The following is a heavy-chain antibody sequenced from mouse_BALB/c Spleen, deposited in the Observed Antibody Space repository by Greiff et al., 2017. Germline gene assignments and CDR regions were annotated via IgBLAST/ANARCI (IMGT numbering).Heavy chain of an antibody. V-gene: IGHV1-55*01. CDR3: AREGRYYGSDAMDY. Sequence: QVQLQQPGAELVKPGPSVKLSCKASGYYFTSYWINWVKLRPGQGLEWIGDIYPGSGSTNYNEKFKSKATLTVDTSSSTAYMQLSSLASEDSALYYCAREGRYYGSDAMDYWGQGTSVTVSS. CDR1: GYYFTSYW. D-gene: IGHD1-1*01. J-gene: IGHJ4*01. CDR2: IYPGSGST.